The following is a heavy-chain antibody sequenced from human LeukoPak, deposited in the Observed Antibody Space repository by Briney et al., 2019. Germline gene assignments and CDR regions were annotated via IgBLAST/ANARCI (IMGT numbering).Heavy chain of an antibody. CDR3: ARDQVGDYLNWFDP. CDR1: GFTFSVYY. CDR2: ISSSSSYT. V-gene: IGHV3-11*06. Sequence: GGSLRLSCAASGFTFSVYYMSWIRQAPGKGLEWVSYISSSSSYTNYADSVKGRFTISRDNAKNSLYLRMNSLRAEDTAVYYCARDQVGDYLNWFDPWGQGTLVTVSS. D-gene: IGHD4-17*01. J-gene: IGHJ5*02.